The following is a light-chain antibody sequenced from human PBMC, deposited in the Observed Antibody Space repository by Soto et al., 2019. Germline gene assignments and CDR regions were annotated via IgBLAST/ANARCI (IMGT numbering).Light chain of an antibody. V-gene: IGKV1-5*01. CDR3: QQYNSYWT. CDR2: DAS. CDR1: QSISSW. J-gene: IGKJ1*01. Sequence: IQMTQSPSTLSASVGDRVTITCRASQSISSWLAWYQQKPGKAPKLLIYDASSLESGVPSRFSGSGSGTEFTLTISSLQPDDSATYYCQQYNSYWTFGQGTKV.